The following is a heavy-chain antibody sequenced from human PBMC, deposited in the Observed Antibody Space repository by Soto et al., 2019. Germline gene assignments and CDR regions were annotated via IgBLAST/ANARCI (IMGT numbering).Heavy chain of an antibody. CDR2: ITPPFGTA. CDR1: EATFRSYA. J-gene: IGHJ4*02. D-gene: IGHD6-6*01. V-gene: IGHV1-69*01. Sequence: QVQLVQSGAEVKKPGSSVKVSCKASEATFRSYAIVWGQQAPGQGLERMGGITPPFGTANYAQKFQGRVTITADESTSTAYMELSSLRSEDTAVYYCARRTGQQLVQNIWGQGTLVTVSS. CDR3: ARRTGQQLVQNI.